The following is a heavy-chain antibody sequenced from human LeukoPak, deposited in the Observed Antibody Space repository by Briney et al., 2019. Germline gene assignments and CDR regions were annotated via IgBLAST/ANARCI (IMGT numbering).Heavy chain of an antibody. V-gene: IGHV3-15*01. CDR3: TTFTVLMTTATNAY. J-gene: IGHJ4*02. Sequence: GVSLRLSCAASGFTFSNAWMSWVRQAPGKGLEWVGRIKSKTDGGTTDYAAPVKGRFTISRDDSKNTLYLQMNSLKTEDTAVYYCTTFTVLMTTATNAYWGQGTLVTVSS. CDR1: GFTFSNAW. D-gene: IGHD4-11*01. CDR2: IKSKTDGGTT.